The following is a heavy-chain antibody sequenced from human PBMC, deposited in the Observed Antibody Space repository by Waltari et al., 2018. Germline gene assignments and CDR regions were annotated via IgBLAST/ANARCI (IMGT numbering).Heavy chain of an antibody. CDR3: ARESGSSGYDY. CDR1: GFRFSNYW. D-gene: IGHD1-26*01. CDR2: ISNDETSI. Sequence: EEQLLESGGGLVQPGDSLRLSCAASGFRFSNYWMNWVRQAPGKGLVWVARISNDETSISYADSVKGRFTISRDNSKNTLYLQMNSLRAEDTAVYYCARESGSSGYDYWGQGTLVTVSS. V-gene: IGHV3-74*01. J-gene: IGHJ4*02.